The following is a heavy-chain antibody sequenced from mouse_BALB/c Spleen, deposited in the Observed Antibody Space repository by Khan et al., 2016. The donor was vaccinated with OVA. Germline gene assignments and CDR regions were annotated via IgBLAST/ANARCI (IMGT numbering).Heavy chain of an antibody. J-gene: IGHJ3*01. CDR3: TRLAYYYDSEGFAY. Sequence: VELVESGGDLVKPGGSLKLSCAASGFTFSTYGMSWVRQTPDKRLEWVATVSTGGGYTYYPDSVKGRFTISRDNAKNTLYLQMSGLKSEDTAMFYCTRLAYYYDSEGFAYGGQGTLVTVSA. CDR2: VSTGGGYT. CDR1: GFTFSTYG. V-gene: IGHV5-6*02. D-gene: IGHD1-1*01.